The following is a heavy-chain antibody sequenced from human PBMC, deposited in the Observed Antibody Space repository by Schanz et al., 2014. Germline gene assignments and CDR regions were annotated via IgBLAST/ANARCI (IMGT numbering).Heavy chain of an antibody. CDR1: GFTFSDYY. CDR3: AREGDDRRVYGSGYGRGDCMDV. CDR2: ISSGSSYA. Sequence: QVQLVESGGGLVKPGGSLRLSCAASGFTFSDYYMSWIRQAPGKGLEWVSDISSGSSYANYADSVKGRFTISRDNAKNSLYLQMRSLGAEDAAVYYSAREGDDRRVYGSGYGRGDCMDVWGQGTTVTVSS. J-gene: IGHJ6*02. V-gene: IGHV3-11*05. D-gene: IGHD3-10*01.